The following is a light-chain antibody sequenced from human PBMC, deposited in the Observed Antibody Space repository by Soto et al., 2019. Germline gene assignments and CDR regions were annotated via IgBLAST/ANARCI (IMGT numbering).Light chain of an antibody. CDR3: QHYNSYSEA. V-gene: IGKV1-5*03. Sequence: DIQMTQSPSTLSGSVGDRVTITCRASQTIGSWLAWYQQKPGKAPKLLIYKASTLKSGVPSRFSGSASGTEFSLTIRTLQPDDFATYYCQHYNSYSEAFGQGTKV. J-gene: IGKJ1*01. CDR2: KAS. CDR1: QTIGSW.